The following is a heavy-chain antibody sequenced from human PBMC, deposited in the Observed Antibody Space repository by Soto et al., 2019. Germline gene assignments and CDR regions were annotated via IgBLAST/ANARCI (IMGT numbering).Heavy chain of an antibody. CDR3: ARAGSSHAYYFDY. D-gene: IGHD6-6*01. Sequence: QVQLVQSGAEVKKPGASVKVSCKASGYTFTGYYMHWVRQAPGQGLEWMGWNNPNSGVTNYAQKFQGRVTMTTDTSITTAYMELSSLRSDDTAVYYCARAGSSHAYYFDYWGQGTLVTVSS. CDR1: GYTFTGYY. J-gene: IGHJ4*02. V-gene: IGHV1-2*02. CDR2: NNPNSGVT.